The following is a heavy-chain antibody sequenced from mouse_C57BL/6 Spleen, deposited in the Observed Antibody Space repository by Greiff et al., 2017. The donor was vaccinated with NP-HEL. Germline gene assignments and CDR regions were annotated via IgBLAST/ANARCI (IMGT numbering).Heavy chain of an antibody. CDR3: ARGLITTVVAPYYFDY. D-gene: IGHD1-1*01. J-gene: IGHJ2*01. V-gene: IGHV1-80*01. CDR1: GYAFSSYW. CDR2: IYPGDGDT. Sequence: VQLQQSGAELVKPGASVKISCKASGYAFSSYWMNWVKQRPGKGLEWIGQIYPGDGDTNYNGKFKGKATLTADKSSSTAYMQLSSLTSEDSAVYFCARGLITTVVAPYYFDYWGQGTTLTVSS.